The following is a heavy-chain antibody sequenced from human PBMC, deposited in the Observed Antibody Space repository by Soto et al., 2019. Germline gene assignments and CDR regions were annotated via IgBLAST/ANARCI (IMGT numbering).Heavy chain of an antibody. CDR2: ISGSGGST. D-gene: IGHD3-10*01. CDR3: AKLRSGSYYRGGFDY. CDR1: GFTFSSYA. Sequence: PGGSLRLSCAASGFTFSSYAMSWVRQAPGKGLEWVSAISGSGGSTYYADSVKGRFTISRDNSKNTLYLQMNSLRAEDTAVYYCAKLRSGSYYRGGFDYWGQGTLVTVSS. J-gene: IGHJ4*02. V-gene: IGHV3-23*01.